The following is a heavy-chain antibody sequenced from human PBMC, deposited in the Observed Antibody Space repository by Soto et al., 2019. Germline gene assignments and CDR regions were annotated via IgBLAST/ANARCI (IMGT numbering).Heavy chain of an antibody. D-gene: IGHD3-10*02. J-gene: IGHJ6*02. Sequence: QVRLVQSGAEVKEPGDSVRVSCEASGYTFTAYHIHWVRQAPGQGLEWMGWINPKFGDTGYAQDFQGRVSMTGDMSISTVYMELSRLTSDDTAIYYCARNMDYYYGRGSGNGHGVWGQGTTVTVFS. CDR3: ARNMDYYYGRGSGNGHGV. CDR1: GYTFTAYH. V-gene: IGHV1-2*02. CDR2: INPKFGDT.